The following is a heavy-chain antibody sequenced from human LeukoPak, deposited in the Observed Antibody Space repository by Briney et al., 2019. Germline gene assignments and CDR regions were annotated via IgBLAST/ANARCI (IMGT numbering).Heavy chain of an antibody. Sequence: PGGSLRLSCAASGFTFSSYGMPWVRQAPGKGLEWVAVIWSDGSNKYYADSVKGRFTISRDNSKNTLYLQMNSLRAEDTAVYYCARTGYCSSTSCYKSFDYWGQGTLVTVSS. D-gene: IGHD2-2*02. CDR2: IWSDGSNK. CDR3: ARTGYCSSTSCYKSFDY. CDR1: GFTFSSYG. J-gene: IGHJ4*02. V-gene: IGHV3-33*01.